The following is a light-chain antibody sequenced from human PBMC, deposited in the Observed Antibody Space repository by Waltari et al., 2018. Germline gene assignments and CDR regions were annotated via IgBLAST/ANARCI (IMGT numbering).Light chain of an antibody. V-gene: IGLV5-45*03. CDR2: DSDN. Sequence: QPVLTQPSSLSAPPGAPASLTCTLRSDMYVGAYRIFWYQQMPGRPPHYLLPDSDNQWGSGVPRRFSGSKDASANAGVLVISAVQAEDEADYYCMVWHGGAVVFGGGTKLTVL. CDR3: MVWHGGAVV. CDR1: SDMYVGAYR. J-gene: IGLJ2*01.